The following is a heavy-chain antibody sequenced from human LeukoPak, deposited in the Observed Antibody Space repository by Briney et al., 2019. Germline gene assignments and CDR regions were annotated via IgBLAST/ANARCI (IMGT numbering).Heavy chain of an antibody. CDR3: AKGETSSTYYYDSSGPTPFDY. CDR2: ISGSGGST. CDR1: GFTFSSYA. D-gene: IGHD3-22*01. J-gene: IGHJ4*02. Sequence: PGGSLRLSCAASGFTFSSYAMSWVRQAPGKGLEWVSAISGSGGSTYYADSVKGRFTISRDNSKNTLYLQMDSLRAEDTAVYYCAKGETSSTYYYDSSGPTPFDYWGQGTLVTVSS. V-gene: IGHV3-23*01.